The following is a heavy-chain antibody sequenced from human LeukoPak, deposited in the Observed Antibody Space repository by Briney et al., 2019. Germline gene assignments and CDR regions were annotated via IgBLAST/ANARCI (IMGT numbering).Heavy chain of an antibody. CDR2: IIPIFGTA. D-gene: IGHD6-6*01. CDR3: AIPYSSSLPFDY. J-gene: IGHJ4*02. V-gene: IGHV1-69*13. Sequence: SVKVSCKASGGTFSSYAISWVRQAPGQGLEWMGGIIPIFGTANYAQKFQGRVTITADESTSTAYMELSSLRSEDTAVYCCAIPYSSSLPFDYWGQGTLVTVSS. CDR1: GGTFSSYA.